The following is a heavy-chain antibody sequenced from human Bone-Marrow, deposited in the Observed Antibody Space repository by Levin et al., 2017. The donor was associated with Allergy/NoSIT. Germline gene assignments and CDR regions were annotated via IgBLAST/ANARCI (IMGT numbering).Heavy chain of an antibody. D-gene: IGHD3-10*01. CDR3: ARVGGFGLHMDV. CDR1: SLTSSDVG. V-gene: IGHV2-5*02. Sequence: SLTSSDVGVGWVRQPPGKALEWLALIYWDDDKRYSRSLKSRLTITKDTSKNQVVLSMTNMDPVDTATYYCARVGGFGLHMDVWGKGTTVTVSS. J-gene: IGHJ6*03. CDR2: IYWDDDK.